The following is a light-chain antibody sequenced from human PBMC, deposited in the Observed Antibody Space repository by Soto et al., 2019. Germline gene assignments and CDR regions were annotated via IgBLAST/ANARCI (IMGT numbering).Light chain of an antibody. Sequence: GVKLSAATVSLSPGERGTLSCRASQSVSSSYLAWYQQKPGQAPRLLIYGASSRATGIPDRFSGSGSGTDFTLTISRLEPEDFAVYYCQQYGSSRLTFGGGTMVDI. CDR3: QQYGSSRLT. CDR2: GAS. CDR1: QSVSSSY. V-gene: IGKV3-20*01. J-gene: IGKJ4*01.